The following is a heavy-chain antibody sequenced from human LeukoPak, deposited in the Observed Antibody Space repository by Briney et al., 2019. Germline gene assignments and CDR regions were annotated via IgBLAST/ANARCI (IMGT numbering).Heavy chain of an antibody. V-gene: IGHV4-39*01. CDR2: IYYSGST. Sequence: PSETLSLTCTVSGGSISSSSYYWGWIRQPPGKGLEWIGSIYYSGSTYYNPSLKSRVTISVDTSKNQFSLKLSSVTAADTAVYYCRYYYDSSGYSSLLYYYYGMDVWGQGTTVTVSS. J-gene: IGHJ6*02. CDR1: GGSISSSSYY. CDR3: RYYYDSSGYSSLLYYYYGMDV. D-gene: IGHD3-22*01.